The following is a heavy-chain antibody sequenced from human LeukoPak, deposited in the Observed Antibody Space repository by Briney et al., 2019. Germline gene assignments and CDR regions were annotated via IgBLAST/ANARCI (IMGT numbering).Heavy chain of an antibody. J-gene: IGHJ6*03. CDR2: ITGSGSNT. CDR1: GFTFSNYA. Sequence: GGSLRLSCAASGFTFSNYAMSWVRQAPGKGLEWVSAITGSGSNTYYADSVKGRFTISRDNSKNTLFLQMNSLRAEDTAIYYCAKHNGLAHNYYMDVWGKGTTVTVSS. V-gene: IGHV3-23*01. D-gene: IGHD2-8*01. CDR3: AKHNGLAHNYYMDV.